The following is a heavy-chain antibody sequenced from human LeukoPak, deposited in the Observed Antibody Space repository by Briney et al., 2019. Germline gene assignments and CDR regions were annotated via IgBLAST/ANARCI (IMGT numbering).Heavy chain of an antibody. Sequence: GGSLTLSCAASGFTFSDYWMDWVRQAPGKGLEWVANIKPDGSEIYYVDAVKGRFTISRDNAKNSLYLQMSSLSAEDTAVYYCTRSLDYWGQGTLVTVSS. CDR2: IKPDGSEI. J-gene: IGHJ4*02. CDR3: TRSLDY. D-gene: IGHD2-15*01. V-gene: IGHV3-7*02. CDR1: GFTFSDYW.